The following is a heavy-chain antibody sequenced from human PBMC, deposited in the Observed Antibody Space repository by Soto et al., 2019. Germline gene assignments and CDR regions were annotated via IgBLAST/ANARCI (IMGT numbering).Heavy chain of an antibody. D-gene: IGHD2-15*01. CDR1: GYSFTSYW. J-gene: IGHJ1*01. CDR3: ARGSVYCSGGSCYSAWYFQH. V-gene: IGHV5-51*01. Sequence: GESLKISCKGSGYSFTSYWIGWVRQMPGKGLEWMGIIYPGDSDTRYSPSFQGQVTISADKSISTAYLQWSSLKASDTAMYYCARGSVYCSGGSCYSAWYFQHWGQGTLVTSPQ. CDR2: IYPGDSDT.